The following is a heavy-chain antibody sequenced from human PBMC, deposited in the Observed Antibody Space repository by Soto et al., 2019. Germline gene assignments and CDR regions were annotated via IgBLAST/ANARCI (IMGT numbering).Heavy chain of an antibody. D-gene: IGHD3-16*01. Sequence: PPETLCLTCSVSGDSIGSGGHYWNWIRQHPEKGLEWIGYIYYSGSTHYNPSLRSRLRISLDTSKNQFFLRLTSVTAADTARYYCARDQALAPNVWGEWGQG. J-gene: IGHJ1*01. CDR3: ARDQALAPNVWGE. V-gene: IGHV4-31*03. CDR1: GDSIGSGGHY. CDR2: IYYSGST.